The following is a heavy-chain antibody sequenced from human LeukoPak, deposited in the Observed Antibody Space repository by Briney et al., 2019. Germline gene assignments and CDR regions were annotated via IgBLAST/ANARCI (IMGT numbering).Heavy chain of an antibody. V-gene: IGHV3-23*01. CDR2: ISASGIGT. Sequence: AGGSLRLSCAASGFTFNSYVMSWVRQAPGKGLEWVSTISASGIGTYYADSVKGRFTVSRDNSKNTLHLQMNSLRAEDTAVYFCANLRGSGSSYFDSWGQGTLVTVSS. D-gene: IGHD3-10*01. CDR3: ANLRGSGSSYFDS. J-gene: IGHJ4*02. CDR1: GFTFNSYV.